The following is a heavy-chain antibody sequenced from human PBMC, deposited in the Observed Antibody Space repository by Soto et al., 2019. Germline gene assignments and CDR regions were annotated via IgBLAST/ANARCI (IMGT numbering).Heavy chain of an antibody. CDR1: GDSVSDNY. J-gene: IGHJ6*03. CDR2: ISNRGPT. D-gene: IGHD2-15*01. CDR3: ARGHVTFIKWSEGGYNYFYYMDV. Sequence: QVHLQESGPGPVKSSETLSLTCSVSGDSVSDNYWTWIRQPPGKGLEWMGGISNRGPTNYTPSLTCRLTISVDTSKNQSSLKLSSVTAADTAVYYCARGHVTFIKWSEGGYNYFYYMDVWGKGTTVTVSS. V-gene: IGHV4-59*02.